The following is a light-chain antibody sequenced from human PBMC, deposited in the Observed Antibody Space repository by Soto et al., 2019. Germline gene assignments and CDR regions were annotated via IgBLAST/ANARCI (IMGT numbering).Light chain of an antibody. CDR3: QQYDKYWT. V-gene: IGKV1-5*03. CDR2: KAS. CDR1: GDISGY. J-gene: IGKJ1*01. Sequence: IQLTQSPSSLSASVGDRVTFTCRASGDISGYLVWYQQKPGAAPKLLIYKASRLERGVPSRFSGSESGTEFTLTITSLQADDFATYYCQQYDKYWTFGQGTKVDIK.